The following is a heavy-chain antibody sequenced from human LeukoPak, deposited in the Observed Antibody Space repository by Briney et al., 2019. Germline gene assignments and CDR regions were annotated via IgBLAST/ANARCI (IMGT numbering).Heavy chain of an antibody. Sequence: GGSLRLSCAASGFTFSSYAMHWVRQAPGKGLEWVAVISYDGSNKYYADSVKGRFTISRDNSKNTLYLQMNSLRAEDTAVYYCARDMTDWATPGAFDIWGQGTMVTVSS. J-gene: IGHJ3*02. CDR3: ARDMTDWATPGAFDI. CDR2: ISYDGSNK. CDR1: GFTFSSYA. D-gene: IGHD3/OR15-3a*01. V-gene: IGHV3-30-3*01.